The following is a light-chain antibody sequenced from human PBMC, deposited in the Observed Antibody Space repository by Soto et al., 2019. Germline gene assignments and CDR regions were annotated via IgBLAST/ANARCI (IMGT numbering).Light chain of an antibody. J-gene: IGLJ1*01. CDR2: EVS. CDR1: SSDVGGYNY. Sequence: QSVLTQPPSASGSPGQSVTISCTGTSSDVGGYNYVSWYQQHPGKAPKLMIYEVSKRPSGVPDRFSGSKSGNTASLTVSGLQAEEEADYYCSSYAGSNNSYVFGTGTNVTVL. V-gene: IGLV2-8*01. CDR3: SSYAGSNNSYV.